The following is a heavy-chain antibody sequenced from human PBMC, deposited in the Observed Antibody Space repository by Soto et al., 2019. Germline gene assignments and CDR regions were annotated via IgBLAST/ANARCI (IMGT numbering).Heavy chain of an antibody. CDR3: ARKWRSRGWSGSRGGYYYDGMDV. D-gene: IGHD5-12*01. CDR2: IFSNDEK. CDR1: GFSLSNARMG. Sequence: QVTLKESGPVLVKPTETLTLTCTVSGFSLSNARMGVSWIRQPPGKALEWLAHIFSNDEKSYSTSLKSRLTISKDTSKSQVVLTMTNMDPVDTATYYCARKWRSRGWSGSRGGYYYDGMDVWGKGTTVTVSS. V-gene: IGHV2-26*01. J-gene: IGHJ6*04.